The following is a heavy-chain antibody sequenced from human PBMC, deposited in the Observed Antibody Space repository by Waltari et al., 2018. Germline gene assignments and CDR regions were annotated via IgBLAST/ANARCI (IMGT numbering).Heavy chain of an antibody. CDR2: IKSKTDGGTT. J-gene: IGHJ6*02. Sequence: EVQLVESGGGLVKPGGSLRLSCAASGFTFSNAWMSWVRQAPGKGLEGVGRIKSKTDGGTTDYAAPVKGRFTISRDDSKNTLYLQMNSLKTEDTAVYYCTTFIGRGVIILPSPYYYGMDVWGQGTTVTVSS. CDR3: TTFIGRGVIILPSPYYYGMDV. CDR1: GFTFSNAW. D-gene: IGHD3-10*01. V-gene: IGHV3-15*01.